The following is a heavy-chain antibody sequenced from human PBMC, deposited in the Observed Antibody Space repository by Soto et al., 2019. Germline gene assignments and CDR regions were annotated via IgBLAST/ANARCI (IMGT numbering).Heavy chain of an antibody. CDR3: ARERGDSSSWYYCGMYV. CDR1: GFSLSTSGMR. D-gene: IGHD6-13*01. Sequence: SGPTLVNPTQTLTLTCTFSGFSLSTSGMRVSWIRQPPGKALEWLARIDWDDDKFYSTSLKTRLTISKDTSKNQVVLTMTNMHPVDTATYYCARERGDSSSWYYCGMYVWGQGTTVTAP. J-gene: IGHJ6*02. V-gene: IGHV2-70*04. CDR2: IDWDDDK.